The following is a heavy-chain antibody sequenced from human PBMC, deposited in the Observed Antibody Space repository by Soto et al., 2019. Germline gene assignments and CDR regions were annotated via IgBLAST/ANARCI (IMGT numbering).Heavy chain of an antibody. CDR2: INPNSGGT. V-gene: IGHV1-2*02. J-gene: IGHJ4*02. D-gene: IGHD5-18*01. CDR1: GYTFTANY. Sequence: QVQLVQSGAEVKKPGASVKVPCKASGYTFTANYMHWVRQAPGQGLEWVGWINPNSGGTNYAQEFQGRVTMTRDTSINTAYMELSRLRSDDTAVYYCARVDGYSYGLGGGYWGQGTLVTVSA. CDR3: ARVDGYSYGLGGGY.